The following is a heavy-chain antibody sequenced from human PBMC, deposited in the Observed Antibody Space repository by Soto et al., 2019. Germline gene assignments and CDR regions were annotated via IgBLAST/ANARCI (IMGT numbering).Heavy chain of an antibody. CDR3: ARHGNGVDY. CDR2: IRSYNNST. CDR1: GYTFTSYG. Sequence: QVQLVQSGAAVKKPGAPVKVSCKPSGYTFTSYGVNWVRQAPGQGLEGRGWIRSYNNSTNYAKKLQGRVTKTTDTSTNRGSMELRSLRSEDTAVYYFARHGNGVDYWGQGTLVTVSS. V-gene: IGHV1-18*01. J-gene: IGHJ4*02. D-gene: IGHD3-3*01.